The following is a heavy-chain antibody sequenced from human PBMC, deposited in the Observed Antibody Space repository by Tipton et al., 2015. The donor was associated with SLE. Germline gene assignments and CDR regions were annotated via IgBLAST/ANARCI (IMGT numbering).Heavy chain of an antibody. V-gene: IGHV4-61*01. CDR3: ARDLRGTTVTTDY. CDR2: IYYSGST. CDR1: GGSVSSGSYY. J-gene: IGHJ4*02. D-gene: IGHD4-17*01. Sequence: LRLSCTVSGGSVSSGSYYWSWIRQPPGKGLEWIGYIYYSGSTNYNPSLKSRVTISVDTSKNQFSLKLSSVTAADTAVYYCARDLRGTTVTTDYWGQGTLVTVSS.